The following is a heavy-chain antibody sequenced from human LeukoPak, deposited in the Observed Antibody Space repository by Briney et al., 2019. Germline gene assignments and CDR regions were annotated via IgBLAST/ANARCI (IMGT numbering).Heavy chain of an antibody. CDR1: GGSISSSSYY. CDR3: ARPGVSARAFDI. V-gene: IGHV4-39*01. Sequence: SETLSLTCTVSGGSISSSSYYWGWIRQPPGKGLEWIGSIYYSGSTYYNPSLKSRVTISVDTSKNQFSLKLKSVAAADTAVYYCARPGVSARAFDIWGQGTMVTVSS. D-gene: IGHD2-21*01. CDR2: IYYSGST. J-gene: IGHJ3*02.